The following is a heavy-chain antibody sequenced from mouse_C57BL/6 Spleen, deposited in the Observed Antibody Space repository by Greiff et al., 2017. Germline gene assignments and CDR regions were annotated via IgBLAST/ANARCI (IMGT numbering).Heavy chain of an antibody. V-gene: IGHV14-3*01. CDR1: GYAFSSYW. CDR2: IDPANGNT. D-gene: IGHD2-4*01. CDR3: ARGHDYTVYY. J-gene: IGHJ2*01. Sequence: VQLKESGAELVKPGASVKISCKASGYAFSSYWMNWVKQRPEQGLEWIGRIDPANGNTKYAPKFQGKATITADTSSNTAFLQLSSLTSEDTAIYYCARGHDYTVYYWGQGTTLTVSS.